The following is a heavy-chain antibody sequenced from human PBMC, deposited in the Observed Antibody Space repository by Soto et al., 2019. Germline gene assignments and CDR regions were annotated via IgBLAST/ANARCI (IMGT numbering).Heavy chain of an antibody. J-gene: IGHJ4*02. CDR3: ARSGDNYNRLDY. D-gene: IGHD1-1*01. CDR1: GFTFSDYY. CDR2: SSNSGTFS. V-gene: IGHV3-11*06. Sequence: GGSLRLSCEGSGFTFSDYYISWIRQAPGKGLEWISYSSNSGTFSRYADSVKGRFSISRDNTKNLLYLQMNSLRAEDTAVYYCARSGDNYNRLDYWGQGXPVTVYS.